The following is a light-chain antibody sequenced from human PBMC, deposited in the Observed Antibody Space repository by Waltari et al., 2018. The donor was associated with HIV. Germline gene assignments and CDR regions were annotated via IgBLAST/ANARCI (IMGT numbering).Light chain of an antibody. J-gene: IGLJ2*01. CDR1: SGHSSYA. Sequence: QLVLTQSPSASASLGASVQLTCTLSSGHSSYAIAWHQQQPEKGPRYLMKLNSDGSHSKGDGIPVRFSGSSSVAQRYLTISSLQSEDEADYYCQTWGTGIQLFGGGTKLTVL. CDR2: LNSDGSH. CDR3: QTWGTGIQL. V-gene: IGLV4-69*01.